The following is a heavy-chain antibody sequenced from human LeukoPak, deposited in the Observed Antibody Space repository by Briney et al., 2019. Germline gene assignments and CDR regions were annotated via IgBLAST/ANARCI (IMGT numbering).Heavy chain of an antibody. V-gene: IGHV3-7*01. CDR3: TRKYFDC. Sequence: GGSLRLSCAASGFTFSSYWMHWIRQAPGEGLEWVANIKQDGSEKYYVDSVKGRFTIARDNAKNSLYLQMSSLRAEDTAVYYCTRKYFDCWGQGTVVTVSS. CDR2: IKQDGSEK. CDR1: GFTFSSYW. J-gene: IGHJ4*02.